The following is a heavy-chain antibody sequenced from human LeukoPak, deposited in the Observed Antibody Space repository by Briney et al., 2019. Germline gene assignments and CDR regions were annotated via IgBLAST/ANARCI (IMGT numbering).Heavy chain of an antibody. J-gene: IGHJ4*02. V-gene: IGHV3-30-3*01. Sequence: GGSLRLSCAASGFTFSSYAMHWVRQAPGKGLEWVAVISYDGSNKYYADSVKGRFTISRDNSKNTLYLQMNSLRAEDTAVYYCARDGTSHYFDYWGQGTLVTVSS. CDR3: ARDGTSHYFDY. CDR2: ISYDGSNK. CDR1: GFTFSSYA. D-gene: IGHD1-1*01.